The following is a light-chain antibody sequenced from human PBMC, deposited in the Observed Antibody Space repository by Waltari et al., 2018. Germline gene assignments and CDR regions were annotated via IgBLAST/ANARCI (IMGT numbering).Light chain of an antibody. CDR2: RAS. J-gene: IGKJ1*01. CDR1: QSVGTW. Sequence: DIQMTQSPSTLSASVGDRVTITCRASQSVGTWLAWFQQIPGRAPKVLIYRASNSESGVPSRFSGSGSGTDVTLTISSLQPDDFATYYCQQYNSNPWTFGQGTKVEIK. CDR3: QQYNSNPWT. V-gene: IGKV1-5*03.